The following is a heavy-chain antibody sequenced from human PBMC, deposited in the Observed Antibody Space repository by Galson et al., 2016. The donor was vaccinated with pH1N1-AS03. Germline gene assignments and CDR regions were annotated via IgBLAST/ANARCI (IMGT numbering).Heavy chain of an antibody. D-gene: IGHD3-3*01. CDR2: ISDSGSHI. CDR3: ARGGFPWPLDY. J-gene: IGHJ4*02. Sequence: SLRLSCAASGFSFPNYAMNWVRQAPGKGLEWVSSISDSGSHIKSADSVKGRFTISRDNAQNSVFLQLNILRVEDTALYYCARGGFPWPLDYWGQGTLVTVSS. CDR1: GFSFPNYA. V-gene: IGHV3-21*01.